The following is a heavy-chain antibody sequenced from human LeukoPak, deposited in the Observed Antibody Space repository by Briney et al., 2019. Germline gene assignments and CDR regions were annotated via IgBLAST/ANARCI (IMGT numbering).Heavy chain of an antibody. V-gene: IGHV4-59*08. Sequence: PSETLSLTCTVSGGSLSSYYWNWIRQPPGKGLEWIGYIYYSGSTNYNPSLKSRVTISADTSNNQFSLKLSSVTAADTAVYYCARLVYCGGDCYTNDHWGQGTLVTVSS. CDR1: GGSLSSYY. CDR2: IYYSGST. CDR3: ARLVYCGGDCYTNDH. J-gene: IGHJ4*02. D-gene: IGHD2-21*02.